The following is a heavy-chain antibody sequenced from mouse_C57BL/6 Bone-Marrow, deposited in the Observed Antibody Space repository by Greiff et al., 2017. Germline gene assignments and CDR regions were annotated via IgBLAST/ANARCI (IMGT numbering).Heavy chain of an antibody. V-gene: IGHV5-16*01. J-gene: IGHJ1*03. CDR2: INYDGSST. D-gene: IGHD1-1*01. CDR1: GFTFSDYY. CDR3: ARENYYGSSYVNWYFDV. Sequence: DVKLVESEGGLVQPGSSMKLSCTASGFTFSDYYMAWVRQVPEKGLEWVANINYDGSSTYYLDSLKSRFIISRDNAKNILYLQMSSLKSEDTATYYCARENYYGSSYVNWYFDVWGTGTTVTVSS.